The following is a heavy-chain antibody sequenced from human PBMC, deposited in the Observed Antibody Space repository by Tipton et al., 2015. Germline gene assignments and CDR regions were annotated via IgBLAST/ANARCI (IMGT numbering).Heavy chain of an antibody. CDR1: GGTFRNSG. CDR3: ARQTTVTTDLDY. Sequence: QLVQSGPEVKKPGSSVKLSCKVSGGTFRNSGISWVRQAPGHGLEWLGGVIPVFGPTNYAQKFQGRVTITADESTNTAYMQWSSLKASDTAMYYCARQTTVTTDLDYWGQGTLVTVAS. D-gene: IGHD4-17*01. J-gene: IGHJ4*02. CDR2: VIPVFGPT. V-gene: IGHV1-69*01.